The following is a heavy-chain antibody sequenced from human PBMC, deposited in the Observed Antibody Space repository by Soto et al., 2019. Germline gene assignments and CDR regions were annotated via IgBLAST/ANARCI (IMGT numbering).Heavy chain of an antibody. J-gene: IGHJ4*02. V-gene: IGHV1-69*02. D-gene: IGHD6-19*01. CDR2: IIPILGIA. CDR1: GGTFSYYT. CDR3: ASRYSSSDY. Sequence: QVQLVQSGAEVKKPGSSVKVSCKASGGTFSYYTISWVRQAPGQGLEWMGRIIPILGIANYAQKFQGRVTITADKSTSTAYMELSSLRSEDTAVYYSASRYSSSDYWGQGTLVTVSS.